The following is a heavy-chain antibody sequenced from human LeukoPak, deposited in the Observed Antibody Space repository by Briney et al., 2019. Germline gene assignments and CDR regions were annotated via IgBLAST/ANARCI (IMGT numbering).Heavy chain of an antibody. V-gene: IGHV5-51*01. D-gene: IGHD5-24*01. CDR3: ARRGDGGRQYFDY. Sequence: GESLKISCKGSGYSFTNYWIGWVRQMPGKGLEWIAIIYPGDFETRYSPSFQGQVTISADKPISTAYLQWSSLKASDTAMYYCARRGDGGRQYFDYWGQGTLVTVSS. CDR1: GYSFTNYW. J-gene: IGHJ4*02. CDR2: IYPGDFET.